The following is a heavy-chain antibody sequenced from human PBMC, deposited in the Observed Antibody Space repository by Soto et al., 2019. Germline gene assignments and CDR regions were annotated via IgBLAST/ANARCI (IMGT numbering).Heavy chain of an antibody. CDR3: ANEPWIVVVPAATYFDY. Sequence: PGGSLRLSCAASGFTFSSYAMSWVRQAPGKGLEWVSAISGSGGSTYYADSVKGRFTISRDNSKNTLYLQMNSLRAEDTAVYYCANEPWIVVVPAATYFDYWGQGTLVTVSS. J-gene: IGHJ4*02. CDR1: GFTFSSYA. CDR2: ISGSGGST. V-gene: IGHV3-23*01. D-gene: IGHD2-2*01.